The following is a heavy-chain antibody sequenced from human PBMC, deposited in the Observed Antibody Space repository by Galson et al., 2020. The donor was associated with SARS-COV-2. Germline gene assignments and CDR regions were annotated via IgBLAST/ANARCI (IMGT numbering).Heavy chain of an antibody. CDR3: VRFPTPYGDPYDDYMDV. D-gene: IGHD4-17*01. CDR2: IYSGGST. J-gene: IGHJ6*03. CDR1: GFTFSSYA. V-gene: IGHV3-23*03. Sequence: GGSLRLSCAASGFTFSSYAMSWVRQAPGKGLEWVSVIYSGGSTDYADSVKGRFTISRDNSKITLYLQMNSLRAEDAAVYYCVRFPTPYGDPYDDYMDVWGKGTTVTIA.